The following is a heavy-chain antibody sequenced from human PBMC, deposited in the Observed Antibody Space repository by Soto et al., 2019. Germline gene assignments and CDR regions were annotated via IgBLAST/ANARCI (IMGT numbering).Heavy chain of an antibody. D-gene: IGHD3-22*01. J-gene: IGHJ6*02. Sequence: PSETLSLTCAVSGYSISSCYYWGGIRQPPGKGLEWIGSIYHSGSTYYNPSLKSRVTISVDTSKNQFSLKLSSVTAADTAVYYCARDDSSGYFGVWGQGTTVTVSS. V-gene: IGHV4-38-2*02. CDR2: IYHSGST. CDR3: ARDDSSGYFGV. CDR1: GYSISSCYY.